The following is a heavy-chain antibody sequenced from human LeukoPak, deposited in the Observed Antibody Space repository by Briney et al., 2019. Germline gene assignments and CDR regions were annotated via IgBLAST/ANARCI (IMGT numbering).Heavy chain of an antibody. CDR3: AKMLWFGELRSFDY. CDR2: ISGSGGST. CDR1: GFTFSSYA. V-gene: IGHV3-23*01. D-gene: IGHD3-10*01. Sequence: PGGSLRLSYAASGFTFSSYAMSWVRQAPGKGLEWVSAISGSGGSTYYADSVKGRFTISRDNSKNTLYLQMNSLRAEDTAVYYCAKMLWFGELRSFDYWGQGTLVTVSS. J-gene: IGHJ4*02.